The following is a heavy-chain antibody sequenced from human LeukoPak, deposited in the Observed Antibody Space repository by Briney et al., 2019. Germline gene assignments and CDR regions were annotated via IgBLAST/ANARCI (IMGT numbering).Heavy chain of an antibody. CDR1: GFTFDDFA. V-gene: IGHV3-9*01. J-gene: IGHJ4*02. CDR3: AKDYDFDS. Sequence: PGGSLRLSCAASGFTFDDFAMHWVRHSPGKGLEWVSGISWNGGDIAYADFVKGRFTISRDNAKNSLYLQLNSLRPEDTAIYFCAKDYDFDSWGQGTLVTVSS. CDR2: ISWNGGDI.